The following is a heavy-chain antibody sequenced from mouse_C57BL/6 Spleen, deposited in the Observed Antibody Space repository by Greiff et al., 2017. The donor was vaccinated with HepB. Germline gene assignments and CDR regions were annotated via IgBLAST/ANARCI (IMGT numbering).Heavy chain of an antibody. D-gene: IGHD4-1*01. Sequence: QVQLQQSGPELVKPGASVKISCKASGYAFSSSWMNWVKQRPGKGLEWIGRIYPGDGDTNYNGKFKGKATLTADKSSSTAYMQLSSLTSEDSAVYFCASANWGSWFAYWGQGTLVTVSA. CDR3: ASANWGSWFAY. CDR2: IYPGDGDT. CDR1: GYAFSSSW. J-gene: IGHJ3*01. V-gene: IGHV1-82*01.